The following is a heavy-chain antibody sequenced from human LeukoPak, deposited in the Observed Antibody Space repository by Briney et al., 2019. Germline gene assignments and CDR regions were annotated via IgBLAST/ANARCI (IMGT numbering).Heavy chain of an antibody. CDR2: INHSGST. Sequence: PSETLSLTCAVYGGSFSGYYWSWIRQPPGKGLEWIGEINHSGSTNYNPSLKSRVTISVDTSKNQFSLKLSSVTAADTAVYYCARGRPYYDFWSGYEPFDHWGQGTLVTVSS. V-gene: IGHV4-34*01. D-gene: IGHD3-3*01. CDR1: GGSFSGYY. J-gene: IGHJ4*02. CDR3: ARGRPYYDFWSGYEPFDH.